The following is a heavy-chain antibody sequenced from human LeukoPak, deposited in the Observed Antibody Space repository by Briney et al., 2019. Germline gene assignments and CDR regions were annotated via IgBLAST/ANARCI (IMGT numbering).Heavy chain of an antibody. Sequence: SETLSLTCASYGGSFSGYYWSRIRQPPGKGLEWIGEINHSGSTNYNPSLKSRVTISVDTSKNQFSLKLSSVTAADTAVYYCARGLYCSGGSCYLSGGYFDYWGQGTLVTVSS. CDR3: ARGLYCSGGSCYLSGGYFDY. D-gene: IGHD2-15*01. CDR2: INHSGST. V-gene: IGHV4-34*01. J-gene: IGHJ4*02. CDR1: GGSFSGYY.